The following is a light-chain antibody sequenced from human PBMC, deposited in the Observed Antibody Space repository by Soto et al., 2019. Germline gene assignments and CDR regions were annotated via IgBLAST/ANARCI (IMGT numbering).Light chain of an antibody. CDR1: QSVSSN. V-gene: IGKV3-15*01. CDR2: GAS. J-gene: IGKJ1*01. Sequence: ETMMTQSPATLSVSPGERATLSCRASQSVSSNLAWYQQKPGQAPRLLIYGASNRATGIPARFSGSGSGTEFPLSISRLQAEEGAVYYCQQYNNWPRTFGQGTKVEIK. CDR3: QQYNNWPRT.